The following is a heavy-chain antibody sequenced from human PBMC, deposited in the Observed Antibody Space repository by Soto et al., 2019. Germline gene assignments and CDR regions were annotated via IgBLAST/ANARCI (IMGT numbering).Heavy chain of an antibody. CDR2: IKSKTDGGTT. V-gene: IGHV3-15*01. Sequence: GGSLRLSCAASGFTFSNAWMSWVRQAPGKGLEWVGRIKSKTDGGTTDYATPVKGRFTISRDDSKNTLYLQMNSLKTEDTAVYYCAADVGGYIYGLARHWGPGTLVTVSS. J-gene: IGHJ4*02. D-gene: IGHD4-17*01. CDR1: GFTFSNAW. CDR3: AADVGGYIYGLARH.